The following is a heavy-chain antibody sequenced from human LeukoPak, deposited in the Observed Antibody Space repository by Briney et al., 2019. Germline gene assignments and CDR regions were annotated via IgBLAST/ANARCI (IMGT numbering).Heavy chain of an antibody. D-gene: IGHD3-10*01. J-gene: IGHJ4*02. CDR1: GGSFSGYY. CDR2: INHSGST. CDR3: ARERMSWFGESHPDY. V-gene: IGHV4-34*01. Sequence: SETLSLTCAVYGGSFSGYYWSWIRQPPGKGLEWIGEINHSGSTNYNPSLKSRVTISVDTSKNQFSLKLSSVTAADTAVYYCARERMSWFGESHPDYWGQGTLVTVSS.